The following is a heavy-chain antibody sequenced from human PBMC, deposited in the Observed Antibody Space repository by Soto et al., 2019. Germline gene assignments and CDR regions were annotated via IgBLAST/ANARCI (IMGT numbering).Heavy chain of an antibody. CDR2: INSDGSST. V-gene: IGHV3-74*01. D-gene: IGHD6-6*01. CDR1: GFTFSSYW. CDR3: AISFEYTLTGHAFDI. J-gene: IGHJ3*02. Sequence: GGSLRLSCAASGFTFSSYWMHWVRQAPGKGLVWVSRINSDGSSTSYADSVKGRFTISRDNAKNTLYLQMNSLRAEDTAVYYCAISFEYTLTGHAFDIWGQGTMVTVSS.